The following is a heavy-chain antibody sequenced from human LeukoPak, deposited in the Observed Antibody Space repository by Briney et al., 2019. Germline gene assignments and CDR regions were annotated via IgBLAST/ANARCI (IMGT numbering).Heavy chain of an antibody. CDR2: IYYSGST. CDR3: ARDDPGIAAAGGLY. V-gene: IGHV4-59*12. CDR1: GGSISNYY. Sequence: SETLSLTCTVFGGSISNYYWSWIRQPPGKGLEWIGYIYYSGSTSYNPSLKSRVTISVDTSKNQFSLKLSSVTAADTAVYYCARDDPGIAAAGGLYWGQGTLVTVSS. D-gene: IGHD6-13*01. J-gene: IGHJ4*02.